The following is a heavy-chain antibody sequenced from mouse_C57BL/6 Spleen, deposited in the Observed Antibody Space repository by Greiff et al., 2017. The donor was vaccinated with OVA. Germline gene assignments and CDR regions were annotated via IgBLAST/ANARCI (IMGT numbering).Heavy chain of an antibody. Sequence: VQLQESGPGLVAPSQSLSITCTVSGFSLTSYAISWVRQPPGKGLEWLGVIWPGGGPNYNSAPKPSLSISKDNSKSQVFLKMNSLQTDDTAGYYCARYSNYWYFDVWGTGTTVTVSS. D-gene: IGHD2-5*01. V-gene: IGHV2-9-1*01. CDR2: IWPGGGP. CDR1: GFSLTSYA. CDR3: ARYSNYWYFDV. J-gene: IGHJ1*03.